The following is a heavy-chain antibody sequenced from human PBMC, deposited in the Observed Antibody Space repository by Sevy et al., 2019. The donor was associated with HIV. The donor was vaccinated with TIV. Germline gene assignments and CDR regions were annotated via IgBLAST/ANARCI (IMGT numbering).Heavy chain of an antibody. CDR1: GFIFSTYD. D-gene: IGHD3-3*01. CDR2: ISYDGSKK. V-gene: IGHV3-30*18. J-gene: IGHJ4*02. Sequence: GGSLRLSCAASGFIFSTYDMHWGRQAPGKGLEWVAFISYDGSKKYYADSVKGRFTISRDNSKKALYLQMYSLRAEDTGVYYCAKDLGEDGGYWGQGTLVTVSS. CDR3: AKDLGEDGGY.